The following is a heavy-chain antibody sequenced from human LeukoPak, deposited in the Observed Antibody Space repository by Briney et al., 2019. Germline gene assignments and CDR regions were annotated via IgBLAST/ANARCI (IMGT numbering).Heavy chain of an antibody. CDR1: GGSFSGYY. V-gene: IGHV4-34*01. Sequence: SETLSLTCAVYGGSFSGYYWSWIRQPPGKGLEWIGEINHSGNTNSNPSLKSRVTVSVDTSKNQFSLKLSSLTAADTAMYYCARREPHGDYGGKIRYYYYMDVWGKGTTITISS. D-gene: IGHD4-23*01. CDR3: ARREPHGDYGGKIRYYYYMDV. CDR2: INHSGNT. J-gene: IGHJ6*03.